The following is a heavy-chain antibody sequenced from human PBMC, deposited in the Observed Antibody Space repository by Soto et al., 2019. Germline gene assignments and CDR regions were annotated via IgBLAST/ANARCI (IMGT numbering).Heavy chain of an antibody. D-gene: IGHD4-17*01. J-gene: IGHJ4*02. CDR1: GYSFTTSG. Sequence: ASVKVSCKASGYSFTTSGITWVRQAPGQGLEWMGWISTYNGNTNYAQKLQDRVTLTTDASTSTAYMELRSLRSDDTAIYYCARRLYGDYDYWGQGTLVTVSS. V-gene: IGHV1-18*01. CDR3: ARRLYGDYDY. CDR2: ISTYNGNT.